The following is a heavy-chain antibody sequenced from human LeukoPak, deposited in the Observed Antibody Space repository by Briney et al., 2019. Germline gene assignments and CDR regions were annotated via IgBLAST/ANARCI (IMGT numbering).Heavy chain of an antibody. CDR1: GFTFSSYW. CDR2: INSDGSST. CDR3: ARDQRFTMVRGVIIDYYGMDV. Sequence: GGSLRLSCAASGFTFSSYWMHWVRQAPGKGLVWVSRINSDGSSTSYADSVKGRFTISRDNAKNTLYLQMNSLRAEDTAVYYCARDQRFTMVRGVIIDYYGMDVWGQGTTVTVSS. V-gene: IGHV3-74*01. J-gene: IGHJ6*02. D-gene: IGHD3-10*01.